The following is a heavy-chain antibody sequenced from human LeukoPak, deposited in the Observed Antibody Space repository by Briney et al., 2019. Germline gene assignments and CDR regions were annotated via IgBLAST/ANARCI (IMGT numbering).Heavy chain of an antibody. CDR2: INHSGST. CDR3: ARQGQGWLQSRGHYYYYMDV. V-gene: IGHV4-34*01. J-gene: IGHJ6*03. CDR1: GGSFSGYY. Sequence: AETLSLTCAVYGGSFSGYYWSWIRQPPGKGLEWIGEINHSGSTNYNPSLKSRVTISVDTSKNQFSLKLSSVTAADTAVYYCARQGQGWLQSRGHYYYYMDVWGKGTTVTISS. D-gene: IGHD5-24*01.